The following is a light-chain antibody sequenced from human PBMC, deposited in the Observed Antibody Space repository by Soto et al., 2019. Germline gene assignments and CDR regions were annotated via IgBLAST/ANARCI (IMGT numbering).Light chain of an antibody. CDR1: QSVCSN. J-gene: IGKJ1*01. CDR3: QQYNSWTPFT. CDR2: AAS. V-gene: IGKV3-15*01. Sequence: EIVMTQSPAPLSVSPANIATLSCRASQSVCSNLARNHQKPGQAPRHLIYAASTRATGIPARFSGSGSGTEFTLTISSLQSEDFAVYDCQQYNSWTPFTFGHGTKVEIK.